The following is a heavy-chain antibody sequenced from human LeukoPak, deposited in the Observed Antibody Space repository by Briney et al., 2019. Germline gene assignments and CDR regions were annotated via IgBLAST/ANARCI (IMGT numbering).Heavy chain of an antibody. CDR1: GYTFSNYW. D-gene: IGHD2-15*01. J-gene: IGHJ5*02. CDR3: ARRGNQGPPRWFGWFDP. V-gene: IGHV5-51*01. CDR2: IYPGDSDT. Sequence: GESLKISCQGSGYTFSNYWIGWVRQMPGKGLEWMGIIYPGDSDTRYSPSFQGQVTISADKSISTAYLQWSSLKASDTAMYYCARRGNQGPPRWFGWFDPWGQGTLVTVSS.